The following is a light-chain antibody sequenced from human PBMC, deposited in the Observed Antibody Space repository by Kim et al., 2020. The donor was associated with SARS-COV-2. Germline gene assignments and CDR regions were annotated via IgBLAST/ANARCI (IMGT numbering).Light chain of an antibody. Sequence: SPGETATPSCRAHHSISANYFAWYQHHRGQAPRLVFYGAPTRATGIPDMCTGSGSGTVFTLTISRLDPEDFAFYYCQQYDTLPRTFGQGTKVDIK. CDR1: HSISANY. CDR3: QQYDTLPRT. CDR2: GAP. V-gene: IGKV3-20*01. J-gene: IGKJ1*01.